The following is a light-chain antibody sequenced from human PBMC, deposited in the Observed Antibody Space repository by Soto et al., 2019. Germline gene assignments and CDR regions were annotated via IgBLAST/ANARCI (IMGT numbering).Light chain of an antibody. V-gene: IGKV1-9*01. CDR3: QHLRTYPFS. Sequence: DIQLTQSPSFLSAPVGDRVTVSCRASQDISTSLAWFQQKAGKVPQLLLYPASTLQDGVPSRFSGSGSGTYFTLTINNLQAEDFASYYCQHLRTYPFSFGPGTKLDIK. CDR2: PAS. J-gene: IGKJ2*03. CDR1: QDISTS.